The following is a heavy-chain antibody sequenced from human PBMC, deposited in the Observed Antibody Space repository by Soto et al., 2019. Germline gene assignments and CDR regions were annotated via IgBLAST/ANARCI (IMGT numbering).Heavy chain of an antibody. D-gene: IGHD1-1*01. CDR1: GFTVSSNY. V-gene: IGHV3-53*01. Sequence: GGSLRLSCAASGFTVSSNYMSWVRQAPGKGLEWVSVIYSGGSTYYADSVKGRFTISRDNSKNTLYLQMNSLRAEDTAVYYCARVTGITSYYYYGMDVWGQGTTVTVS. CDR3: ARVTGITSYYYYGMDV. CDR2: IYSGGST. J-gene: IGHJ6*02.